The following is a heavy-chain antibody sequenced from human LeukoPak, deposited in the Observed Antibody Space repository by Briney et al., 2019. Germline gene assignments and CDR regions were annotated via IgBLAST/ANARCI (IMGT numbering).Heavy chain of an antibody. CDR3: ATGVVVPADPDAFDI. Sequence: ASVKVSCKVSGYTFTDYYMHWVQQAPGKGLEWMGLVDPEDGETMCAEKFQGRVTITADTSTDTAYMELSSLRSEDTAVYYCATGVVVPADPDAFDIWGQGTMVTVS. CDR2: VDPEDGET. D-gene: IGHD2-2*01. V-gene: IGHV1-69-2*01. J-gene: IGHJ3*02. CDR1: GYTFTDYY.